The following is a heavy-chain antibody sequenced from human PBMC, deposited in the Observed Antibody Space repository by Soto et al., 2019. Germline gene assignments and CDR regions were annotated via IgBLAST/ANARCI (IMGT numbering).Heavy chain of an antibody. V-gene: IGHV3-21*01. Sequence: GRSLRLSCAASGFTFSTSTMNWVRQAPGQGLEWLSSISSTSTYTYYAASVRGRFTISRDNAKNSLYLQMNSLTAEDTAVYYCARVGSPGYCSGGFCPPPDYWGQGTLVTVSS. D-gene: IGHD2-15*01. CDR1: GFTFSTST. CDR3: ARVGSPGYCSGGFCPPPDY. CDR2: ISSTSTYT. J-gene: IGHJ4*02.